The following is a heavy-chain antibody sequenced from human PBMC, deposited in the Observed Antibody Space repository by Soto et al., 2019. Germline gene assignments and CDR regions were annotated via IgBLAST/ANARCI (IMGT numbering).Heavy chain of an antibody. J-gene: IGHJ6*02. Sequence: ETLSLTCTVSGGSISSYYWSWIRQPPGKGLEWIGYIYYSGSTNYNPSLKSRVTISVDTSKNQFSLKLSSVTAADTAVYYCARARGYCSSTSCFAPYYYYYGMDVWGQGTTVTVSS. V-gene: IGHV4-59*01. CDR1: GGSISSYY. CDR2: IYYSGST. D-gene: IGHD2-2*01. CDR3: ARARGYCSSTSCFAPYYYYYGMDV.